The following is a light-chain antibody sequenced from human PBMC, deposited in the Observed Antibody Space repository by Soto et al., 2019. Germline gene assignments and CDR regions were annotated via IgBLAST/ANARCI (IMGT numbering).Light chain of an antibody. CDR1: QSVGTY. Sequence: VVTQAPTTPSFSPGEKTNLPFKAIQSVGTYLAWYQHKPGQSPRLLIYDASKRATGIPARFSGSGSGTDFSLTISSLTPEDFAVYYCQQGSKRPPITFGQGTRLEIK. CDR2: DAS. CDR3: QQGSKRPPIT. J-gene: IGKJ5*01. V-gene: IGKV3-11*01.